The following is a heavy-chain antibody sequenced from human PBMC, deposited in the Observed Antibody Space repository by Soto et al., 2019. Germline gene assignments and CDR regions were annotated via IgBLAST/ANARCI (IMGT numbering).Heavy chain of an antibody. CDR1: GFTFSSYA. Sequence: ESGGGVVQPGRSLRLSCAASGFTFSSYAMHWVRQAPGKGLEWVAVISYDGSNKYYADSVKGRFTISRDNSKNTLYLQMNSLRAEDTAVYYCARDLGPRTHWNVLDYYGMDVWGQGTTVTVSS. CDR2: ISYDGSNK. V-gene: IGHV3-30-3*01. J-gene: IGHJ6*02. D-gene: IGHD1-1*01. CDR3: ARDLGPRTHWNVLDYYGMDV.